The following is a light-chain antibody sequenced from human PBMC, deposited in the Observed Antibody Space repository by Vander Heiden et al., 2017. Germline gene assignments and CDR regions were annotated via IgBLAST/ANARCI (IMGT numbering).Light chain of an antibody. CDR3: QSYDSSLSGHV. V-gene: IGLV1-40*01. J-gene: IGLJ1*01. CDR1: SSNFGEVYD. Sequence: QSVLTQPPSVSGSPGQRVTISCTGSSSNFGEVYDVLCYQQLPGTAPKLLIYGNSNRPSGVPDRFSVSKSGTSASLAITGLQAEDEADYYCQSYDSSLSGHVFGTGTKVTVL. CDR2: GNS.